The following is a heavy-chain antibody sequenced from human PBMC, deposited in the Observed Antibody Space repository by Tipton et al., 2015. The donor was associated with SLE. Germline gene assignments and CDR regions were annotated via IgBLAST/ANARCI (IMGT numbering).Heavy chain of an antibody. Sequence: TLSLTCFVSGGSVSSSNQYWGWMRQTPGKGLEWIGSIFNGWNTYYNPSLKSRVTISVDTSKNQFSLRLSSVTAADTAVYYCARDYYDSRGYTLFDYWGQGALVTVSS. V-gene: IGHV4-39*07. D-gene: IGHD3-22*01. CDR1: GGSVSSSNQY. CDR2: IFNGWNT. CDR3: ARDYYDSRGYTLFDY. J-gene: IGHJ4*02.